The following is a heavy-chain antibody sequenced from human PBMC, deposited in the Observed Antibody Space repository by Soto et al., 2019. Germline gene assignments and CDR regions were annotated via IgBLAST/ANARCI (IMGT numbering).Heavy chain of an antibody. CDR3: ARGGYDILKDYYYYYGMDV. V-gene: IGHV1-69*12. CDR2: IIPIFGTA. CDR1: GGTFSSYA. D-gene: IGHD3-9*01. Sequence: QVQLVQSGAEVKKPGSSVKVSCKASGGTFSSYAISWVRQAPGQGLEWMGGIIPIFGTANYAQKFQGRVTITADESTRTAYMELSSLRSEDTAVYYGARGGYDILKDYYYYYGMDVWGQGTTVTVSS. J-gene: IGHJ6*02.